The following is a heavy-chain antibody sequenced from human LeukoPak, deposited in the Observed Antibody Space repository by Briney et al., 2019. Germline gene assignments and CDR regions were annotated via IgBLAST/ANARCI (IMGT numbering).Heavy chain of an antibody. J-gene: IGHJ4*02. CDR1: GFTFSSHA. Sequence: GGSLRLSCAASGFTFSSHAMSWVRQAPGKGLEWVSRISSGGGTTDYTDSVKGRFTISRDISKNTLYLQMNSLRAEDPAVYYCAKDRSGSGYFDYWGQGTLVTVSS. D-gene: IGHD3-10*01. CDR2: ISSGGGTT. CDR3: AKDRSGSGYFDY. V-gene: IGHV3-23*01.